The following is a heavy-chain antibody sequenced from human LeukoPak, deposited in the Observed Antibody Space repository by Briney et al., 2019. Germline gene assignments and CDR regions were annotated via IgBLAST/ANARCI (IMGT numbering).Heavy chain of an antibody. CDR2: ISGSGGST. D-gene: IGHD3-9*01. Sequence: GGSLRLSCAASGFTFSSYAMSWVRQAPGKGLEWVSAISGSGGSTYYADSVKGRFTISRDNSKNTLYLQMSSLRAVDTAVYYCVSGLLRYSIDYWGQGTLVTVSS. V-gene: IGHV3-23*01. J-gene: IGHJ4*02. CDR1: GFTFSSYA. CDR3: VSGLLRYSIDY.